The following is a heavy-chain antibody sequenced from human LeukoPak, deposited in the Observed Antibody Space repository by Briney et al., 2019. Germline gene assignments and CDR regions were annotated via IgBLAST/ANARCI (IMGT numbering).Heavy chain of an antibody. V-gene: IGHV4-4*07. CDR1: GGSISSYY. CDR3: ARDQGQLPNFDY. CDR2: IYTSGST. D-gene: IGHD5-18*01. Sequence: SESLSLTCTVAGGSISSYYWSWIRQPAGKGLEWIGRIYTSGSTNYNPSLKSRVTISVDKSKNQFSLKLSSVTAADTAVYYCARDQGQLPNFDYWGQGTLVTVSS. J-gene: IGHJ4*02.